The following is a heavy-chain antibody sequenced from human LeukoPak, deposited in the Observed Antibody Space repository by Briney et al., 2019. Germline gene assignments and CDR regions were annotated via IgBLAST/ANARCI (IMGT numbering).Heavy chain of an antibody. CDR3: ARGEVVPATVWYDY. J-gene: IGHJ4*02. V-gene: IGHV1-2*02. CDR1: GYTFTGYY. Sequence: ASVKVSCKASGYTFTGYYMHWVRQAPGQGLEWMGWINPNSGGTNYAQKFQGRVTMTRDTSISIAYMELSRLRSDDTAVYYCARGEVVPATVWYDYWGQGTLVTVSS. D-gene: IGHD2-2*01. CDR2: INPNSGGT.